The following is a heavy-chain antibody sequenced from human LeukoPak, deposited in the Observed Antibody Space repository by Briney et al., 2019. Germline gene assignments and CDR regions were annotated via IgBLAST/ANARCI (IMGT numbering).Heavy chain of an antibody. CDR3: AKDGVKISFHVYYYYYYMDV. J-gene: IGHJ6*03. V-gene: IGHV3-43D*03. CDR2: ISWDGGST. Sequence: GGSLRLSCAASGFTFDDYAMHWVRQAPGKGLEWVSLISWDGGSTYYADSVKGRFTISRDNSKNSLYLQMNSLRAEDTALYYCAKDGVKISFHVYYYYYYMDVWGKGTTVTVSS. CDR1: GFTFDDYA. D-gene: IGHD2-8*01.